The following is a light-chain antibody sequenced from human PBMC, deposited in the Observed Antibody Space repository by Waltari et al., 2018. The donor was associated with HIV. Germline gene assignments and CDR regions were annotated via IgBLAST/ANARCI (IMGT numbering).Light chain of an antibody. V-gene: IGKV4-1*01. CDR2: WAS. J-gene: IGKJ2*01. CDR3: QQYYDTPYT. Sequence: DIVMTQSPDSLAVSLGERATINCKSSQSILSTAGNRHYLAWYQQRPGQAPNLLIYWASTRESGVPDRFSGSGSGTDFTLTISSLQAEYVAVYYCQQYYDTPYTFGQGTKLDI. CDR1: QSILSTAGNRHY.